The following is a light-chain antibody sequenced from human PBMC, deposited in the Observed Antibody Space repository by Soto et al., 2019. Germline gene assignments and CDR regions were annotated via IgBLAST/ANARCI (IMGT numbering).Light chain of an antibody. V-gene: IGKV3-20*01. Sequence: IVMTQSPATLSVSPGERATLSCRASQSVSSHLAWYQQKPGQAPRLLIYDVSNRATGIPDRFSGSGSGTDFTLTISRLEPEDFAVYYCQQYGSSPRTFGQGTKVDIK. CDR2: DVS. CDR1: QSVSSH. CDR3: QQYGSSPRT. J-gene: IGKJ1*01.